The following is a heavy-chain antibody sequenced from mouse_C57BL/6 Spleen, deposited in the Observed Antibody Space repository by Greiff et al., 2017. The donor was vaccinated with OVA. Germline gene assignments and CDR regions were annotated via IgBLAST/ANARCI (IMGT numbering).Heavy chain of an antibody. V-gene: IGHV1-7*01. D-gene: IGHD1-1*01. CDR1: GYTFTSYW. CDR3: ARNYVDRSYGARDY. Sequence: VQLQQSGAELAKPGASVKLSCKASGYTFTSYWMHWVKQRPGQGLEWIGYINPSSGYTKSTQKFKDKATLTADKSSSTADKQLSSLAYEDSAGYYCARNYVDRSYGARDYWGQGTSVTVSS. J-gene: IGHJ4*01. CDR2: INPSSGYT.